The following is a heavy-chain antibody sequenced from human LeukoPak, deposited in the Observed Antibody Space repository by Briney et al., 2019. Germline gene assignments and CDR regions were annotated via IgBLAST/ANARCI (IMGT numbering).Heavy chain of an antibody. D-gene: IGHD4-11*01. Sequence: GGSLRLSCAASGFTFSSYAMHWVRQAPGKGLEWVAVISYDGSNKYHADSVKGRFTISRDNSKDTLYLQMNSLRAEDTAVYYCAKDGGLLTTRYYFDYWGQGTLVTVSS. V-gene: IGHV3-30*18. J-gene: IGHJ4*02. CDR3: AKDGGLLTTRYYFDY. CDR2: ISYDGSNK. CDR1: GFTFSSYA.